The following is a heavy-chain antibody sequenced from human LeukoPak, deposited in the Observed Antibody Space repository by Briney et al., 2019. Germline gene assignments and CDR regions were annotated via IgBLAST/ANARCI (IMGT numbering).Heavy chain of an antibody. V-gene: IGHV1-69*13. J-gene: IGHJ4*02. Sequence: SVKVSCKASGGTFISYAISWVRQAPGQGLEWMGGIIPIFGTANYAQKFQGRVTITADESTGTAYMELSSLRSEDTAVYYCASETQGYSYGSDYWGQGTLVTVSS. CDR3: ASETQGYSYGSDY. CDR1: GGTFISYA. D-gene: IGHD5-18*01. CDR2: IIPIFGTA.